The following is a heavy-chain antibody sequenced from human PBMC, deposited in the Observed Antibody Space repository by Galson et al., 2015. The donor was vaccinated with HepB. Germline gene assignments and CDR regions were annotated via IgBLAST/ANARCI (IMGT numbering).Heavy chain of an antibody. J-gene: IGHJ4*02. CDR2: ISASGGST. Sequence: SLRLSCAASGFTFSTYAMTWVRQAPGKGLEWVSAISASGGSTYYADSVKGRFTISRDSSKNTLFLEMNSLRADDTAVYHCARSRRYFDWLITWGQGTLVTVSS. CDR1: GFTFSTYA. CDR3: ARSRRYFDWLIT. V-gene: IGHV3-23*01. D-gene: IGHD3-9*01.